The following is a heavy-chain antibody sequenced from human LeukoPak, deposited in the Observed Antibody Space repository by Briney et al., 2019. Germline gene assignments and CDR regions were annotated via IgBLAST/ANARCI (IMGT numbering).Heavy chain of an antibody. CDR3: AKAGSIRFDY. J-gene: IGHJ4*02. V-gene: IGHV3-23*01. CDR2: ISGSGGST. Sequence: PGGTLRLSCAASGFTFSSYGMSWVRQAPGKGLEWVSAISGSGGSTYYADSVKGRFTVSRDNSKNTLYLQMNSLRAEDTAVYYCAKAGSIRFDYWGQGTLVTVSS. CDR1: GFTFSSYG. D-gene: IGHD1-26*01.